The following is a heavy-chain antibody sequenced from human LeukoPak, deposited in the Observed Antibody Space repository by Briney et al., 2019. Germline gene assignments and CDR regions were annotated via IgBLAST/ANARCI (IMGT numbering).Heavy chain of an antibody. J-gene: IGHJ4*02. CDR3: ARNSVAGTGNY. CDR1: GFTVSSNF. Sequence: GGSLRLSCAASGFTVSSNFMSWVRQAPGKGLEWVSVFYSGGDRYYADSVKGRFTISRDNSKNTVYLQMNSLRPEDTAVYYCARNSVAGTGNYWGQGTLVTVSS. CDR2: FYSGGDR. V-gene: IGHV3-53*01. D-gene: IGHD6-19*01.